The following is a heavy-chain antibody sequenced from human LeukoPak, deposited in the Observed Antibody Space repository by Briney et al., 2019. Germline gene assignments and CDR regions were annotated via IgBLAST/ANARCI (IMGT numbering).Heavy chain of an antibody. CDR1: GFTFTNYA. Sequence: GGSLRLSCAASGFTFTNYATSWVRQAPGKGLEWVSTISSSGDNTYYADSVKGRFTISRDNSKNTVYLQMNSLRLEDTAVYYCAREEVDYYDSSGYRDWGQGTLVTVSS. V-gene: IGHV3-23*01. D-gene: IGHD3-22*01. CDR3: AREEVDYYDSSGYRD. J-gene: IGHJ4*02. CDR2: ISSSGDNT.